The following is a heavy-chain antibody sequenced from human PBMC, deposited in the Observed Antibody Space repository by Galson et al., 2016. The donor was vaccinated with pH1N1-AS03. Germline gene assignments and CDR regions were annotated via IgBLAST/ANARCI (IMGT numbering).Heavy chain of an antibody. CDR1: AFTFSNYG. J-gene: IGHJ4*02. V-gene: IGHV3-30*03. CDR3: ATDGPTTRGWSLDH. CDR2: ISHDGSYE. Sequence: SLRLSCAASAFTFSNYGMHWVRQGPGKGLDWVAVISHDGSYEAYADSVKGRFTISRDDSKNTLFLQMDSLSGEDTALYYCATDGPTTRGWSLDHWGQGTLVTVSS. D-gene: IGHD6-19*01.